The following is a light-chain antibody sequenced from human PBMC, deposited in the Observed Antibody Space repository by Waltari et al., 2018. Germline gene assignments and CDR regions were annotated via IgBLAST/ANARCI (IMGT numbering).Light chain of an antibody. CDR3: SSYTTSSAPGV. Sequence: QSALTQPASVSGSPGQSITISCSGTDSDVGAYDFVSWYQQHPGKAPHLIIYEVSNRPSGISNRFSASKLGKPAARTISGRQAEDEADYYGSSYTTSSAPGVFGTGTRVTVL. J-gene: IGLJ1*01. CDR2: EVS. CDR1: DSDVGAYDF. V-gene: IGLV2-14*01.